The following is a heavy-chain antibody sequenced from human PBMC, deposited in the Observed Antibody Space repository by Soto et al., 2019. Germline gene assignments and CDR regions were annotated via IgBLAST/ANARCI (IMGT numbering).Heavy chain of an antibody. Sequence: QVHLVQSGVEVKTPGASVKVSCQASGYTFFTYDISWVRQAPGQGLEWMGWISTYNGDTKYAQKFQGRVTKTTDTSTTTAYLELRSLRSDDTAVYYCARHHGPTTSENGFDPWGQGTLVTVSS. CDR2: ISTYNGDT. CDR1: GYTFFTYD. D-gene: IGHD5-12*01. V-gene: IGHV1-18*01. J-gene: IGHJ5*02. CDR3: ARHHGPTTSENGFDP.